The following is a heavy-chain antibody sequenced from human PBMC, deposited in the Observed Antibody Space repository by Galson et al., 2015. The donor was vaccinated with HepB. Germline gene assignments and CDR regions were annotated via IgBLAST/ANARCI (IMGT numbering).Heavy chain of an antibody. V-gene: IGHV1-69*02. J-gene: IGHJ3*02. CDR1: GGTFSSYT. CDR2: IIPILGIA. D-gene: IGHD5-18*01. CDR3: ASPTRVDTATESDAFDI. Sequence: SVKVSCKAPGGTFSSYTISWVRQAPGQGLEWMGRIIPILGIANYAQKFQGRVTITADKSTSTAYMELSSLRSEDTAVYYCASPTRVDTATESDAFDIWGQGTMVTVSS.